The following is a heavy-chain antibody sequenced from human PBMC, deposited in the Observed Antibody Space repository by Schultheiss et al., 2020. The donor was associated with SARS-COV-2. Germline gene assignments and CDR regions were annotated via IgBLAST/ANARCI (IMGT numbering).Heavy chain of an antibody. D-gene: IGHD3-22*01. Sequence: SETLSLTCAVSGGSISSSNWWSWVRQPPGKGLEWIGEINHSGSTNYNPSLKSRVTISVDTSKNQFSLKLSSVTAADTAVYYCARIRYYYDSSTYRKYYYYGMDVWGQGTTVTVSS. CDR2: INHSGST. CDR1: GGSISSSNW. J-gene: IGHJ6*02. CDR3: ARIRYYYDSSTYRKYYYYGMDV. V-gene: IGHV4-4*02.